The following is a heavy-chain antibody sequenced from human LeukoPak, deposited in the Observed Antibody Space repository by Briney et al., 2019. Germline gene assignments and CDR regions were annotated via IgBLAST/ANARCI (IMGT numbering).Heavy chain of an antibody. V-gene: IGHV3-23*01. CDR1: GFTFSSHA. Sequence: PGGSLRLSCAASGFTFSSHAISWVRQAPGKGLEWVSAISGCGGSTYYADSVKGRFTISRDNSKNTLYLQMKSLRAEDTAVYYCAKENRPRGGAKWFDPWGQGTLVTVSS. J-gene: IGHJ5*02. CDR3: AKENRPRGGAKWFDP. CDR2: ISGCGGST. D-gene: IGHD3-10*01.